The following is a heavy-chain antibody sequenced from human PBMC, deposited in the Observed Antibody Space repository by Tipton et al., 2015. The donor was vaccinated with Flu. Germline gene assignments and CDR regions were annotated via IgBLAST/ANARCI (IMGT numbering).Heavy chain of an antibody. Sequence: QLVQSGGGLVQPGGSLRLSCLVSGFTLSSHEMNWVRQAPGKGLEWVSYMSSSGNTIYYADSVRGRFTISRDNAKNSLYLQMNSLRAEDTAVYYCTRDTVVALVGHWGQGTMVTVSS. CDR1: GFTLSSHE. CDR2: MSSSGNTI. D-gene: IGHD2-15*01. J-gene: IGHJ3*01. V-gene: IGHV3-48*03. CDR3: TRDTVVALVGH.